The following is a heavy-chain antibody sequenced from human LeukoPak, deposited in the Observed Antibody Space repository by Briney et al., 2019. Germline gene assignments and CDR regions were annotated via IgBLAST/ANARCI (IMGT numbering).Heavy chain of an antibody. V-gene: IGHV4-4*02. D-gene: IGHD3-22*01. Sequence: SGTLSLTCTVSGDSINSLDLWSWARQPPGKGLEWIGEMYLSGTTHSNPSVKSRVTISIDKSKNQFFLNLSSVTAADTAVYYCAGLVGRYSSGLYYYYFDYWGQGTLVTVSS. CDR3: AGLVGRYSSGLYYYYFDY. CDR2: MYLSGTT. CDR1: GDSINSLDL. J-gene: IGHJ4*02.